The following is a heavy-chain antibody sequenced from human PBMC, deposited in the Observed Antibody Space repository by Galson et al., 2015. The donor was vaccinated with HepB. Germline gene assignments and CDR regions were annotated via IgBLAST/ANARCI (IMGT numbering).Heavy chain of an antibody. Sequence: QSGAEVKKPGASVKVSCKASGYTFTSYGISWVRQAPGQGLEWMGWISAYNGNTNYAQKLQGRVTMTTDTSTSTAYMELRSLRSDDTAVYYCASHYYDSSGYYFGGRYDAFDIWGQGTMVTVSS. V-gene: IGHV1-18*01. CDR2: ISAYNGNT. CDR3: ASHYYDSSGYYFGGRYDAFDI. CDR1: GYTFTSYG. D-gene: IGHD3-22*01. J-gene: IGHJ3*02.